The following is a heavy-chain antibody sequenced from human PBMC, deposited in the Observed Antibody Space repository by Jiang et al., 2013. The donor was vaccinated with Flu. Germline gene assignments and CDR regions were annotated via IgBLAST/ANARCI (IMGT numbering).Heavy chain of an antibody. CDR2: IYYSGST. J-gene: IGHJ6*02. Sequence: GLVKPSQTLSLTCTVSGGSISSGDYYWSWIRQPPGKGLEWIGYIYYSGSTYYNPSLKSRVTISVDTSKNQFSLKLSSVTAADTAVYYCARGRGGYDYLYYYYGMDVWGQGTTVTVSS. CDR3: ARGRGGYDYLYYYYGMDV. D-gene: IGHD5-12*01. CDR1: GGSISSGDYY. V-gene: IGHV4-30-4*01.